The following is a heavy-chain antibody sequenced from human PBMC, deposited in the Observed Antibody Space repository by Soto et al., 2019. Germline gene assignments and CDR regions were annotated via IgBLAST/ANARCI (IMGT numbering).Heavy chain of an antibody. J-gene: IGHJ4*02. D-gene: IGHD3-3*01. Sequence: PGGSLRLSCAASGITFNNAWMTWVRQAPGKGLEWVGRIKSKTDGETTDYAAPVKGRFTISRDDSKNTVYLQMNSLKIEDTAMYYGTADLFGVLIGVSAYWGQGTLVTVSS. CDR2: IKSKTDGETT. CDR3: TADLFGVLIGVSAY. CDR1: GITFNNAW. V-gene: IGHV3-15*01.